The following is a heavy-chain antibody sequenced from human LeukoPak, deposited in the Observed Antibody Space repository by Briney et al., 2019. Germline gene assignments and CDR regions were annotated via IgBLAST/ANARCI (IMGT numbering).Heavy chain of an antibody. J-gene: IGHJ1*01. Sequence: ASVKVSCKASGYTFTGYYKHWVRQAPGQGLEWMGWINPNSGGTNYAQKFQGWVTMTRDASISTAYIELSSLRSDDTAVYYCATGYCSSTSCYRFFAEYFQHWGQGTLVTVSS. CDR1: GYTFTGYY. V-gene: IGHV1-2*04. D-gene: IGHD2-2*02. CDR2: INPNSGGT. CDR3: ATGYCSSTSCYRFFAEYFQH.